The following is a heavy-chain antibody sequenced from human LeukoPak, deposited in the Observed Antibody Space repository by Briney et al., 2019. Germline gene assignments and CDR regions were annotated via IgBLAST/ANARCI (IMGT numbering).Heavy chain of an antibody. D-gene: IGHD2-2*01. CDR3: AWALGYCSSTSCSRTFDY. CDR1: GFTVSSNY. CDR2: IYSGGST. V-gene: IGHV3-53*01. J-gene: IGHJ4*02. Sequence: GGSLRLSCAASGFTVSSNYMSWVRQAPGKGLEWVSVIYSGGSTYYADSVKGRFTISRDNSKNTLYLQMNSLRAEDTAVYCCAWALGYCSSTSCSRTFDYWGQGTLVTVSS.